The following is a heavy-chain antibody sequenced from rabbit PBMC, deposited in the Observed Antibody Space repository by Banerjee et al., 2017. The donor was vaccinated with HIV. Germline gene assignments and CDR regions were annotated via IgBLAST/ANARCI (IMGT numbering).Heavy chain of an antibody. J-gene: IGHJ4*01. V-gene: IGHV1S40*01. CDR2: IYTGSGDT. CDR3: VRNDDYGDPHYFNL. CDR1: GFSFSSSCW. D-gene: IGHD2-1*01. Sequence: QSLEESGGDLVKPGASLTLTCTASGFSFSSSCWICWVRQAPGKGLEWIGCIYTGSGDTYYASWAKGRFTISKTSSTTVTLQMTSLTAADTATYFCVRNDDYGDPHYFNLWGPGTLVTVS.